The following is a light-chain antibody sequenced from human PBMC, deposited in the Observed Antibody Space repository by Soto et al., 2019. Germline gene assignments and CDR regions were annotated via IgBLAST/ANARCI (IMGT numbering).Light chain of an antibody. V-gene: IGKV3-20*01. CDR2: GGS. CDR1: QSVSSNH. CDR3: QQYSRSRT. J-gene: IGKJ1*01. Sequence: DIVLTQSPGTLSLSPGERATLSCRASQSVSSNHLAWYQQKPGQAPRLLIYGGSSRATGIPVRFSGSGSETDFTLTTTRLETEDFAVYYCQQYSRSRTFGQGTKVDI.